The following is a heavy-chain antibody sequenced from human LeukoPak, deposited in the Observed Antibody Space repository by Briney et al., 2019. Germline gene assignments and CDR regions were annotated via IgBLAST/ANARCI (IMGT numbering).Heavy chain of an antibody. CDR3: AKDGEYQLLSLNNYGDRNWFDP. J-gene: IGHJ5*02. D-gene: IGHD2-2*01. CDR2: MSAYNGNT. V-gene: IGHV1-18*01. Sequence: ASVKVSCTASGYTFTNYGLSWVRQAPGQGLQWVGWMSAYNGNTNYAQKLQDRVTLTMDRSTSTAYMELRGLRSDDTAVYYCAKDGEYQLLSLNNYGDRNWFDPWGQGTLVTVSS. CDR1: GYTFTNYG.